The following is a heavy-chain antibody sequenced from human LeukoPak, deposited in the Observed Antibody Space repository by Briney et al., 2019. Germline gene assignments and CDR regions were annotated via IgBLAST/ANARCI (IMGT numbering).Heavy chain of an antibody. V-gene: IGHV3-30*18. CDR1: GFTFSSYG. D-gene: IGHD3-22*01. CDR2: ISYDGSNK. CDR3: AKVLSYYYDSSGYFPGMDAFDI. J-gene: IGHJ3*02. Sequence: GGSLRLSCAASGFTFSSYGMHWVRQAPGKGLEWVAVISYDGSNKYYADSVKGRFTISRDNSKNTLYLQMNSLRAEDTAVYYCAKVLSYYYDSSGYFPGMDAFDIWGQGTMVTVSS.